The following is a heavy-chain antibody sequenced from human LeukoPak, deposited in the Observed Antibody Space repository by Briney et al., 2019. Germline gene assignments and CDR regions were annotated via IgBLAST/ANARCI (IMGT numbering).Heavy chain of an antibody. CDR2: IYHSGST. CDR3: ARLFVSSSPLFDP. Sequence: SGTLSLTCAVSGASISSSNWWSWVRQPPGKGLEWIGEIYHSGSTNYTPSLKSRVTRSVDKSKNQFSLKLSSVTAADTAVYYCARLFVSSSPLFDPWGQGTLVTVSS. D-gene: IGHD6-13*01. J-gene: IGHJ5*02. CDR1: GASISSSNW. V-gene: IGHV4-4*02.